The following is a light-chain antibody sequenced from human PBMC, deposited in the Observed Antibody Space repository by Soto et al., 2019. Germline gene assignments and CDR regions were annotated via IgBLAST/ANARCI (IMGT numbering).Light chain of an antibody. J-gene: IGKJ4*01. V-gene: IGKV1-9*01. CDR3: QQFSSYPLT. CDR1: QGISSY. CDR2: AAS. Sequence: DIQMTQSPSFLSASVGDRVTITCGSSQGISSYLAWYQQKPGKAPKLLIYAASTLQSGVPSRFSGSGSGTEFTLTISRLQPEDFAVYYCQQFSSYPLTFGGGTKVDIK.